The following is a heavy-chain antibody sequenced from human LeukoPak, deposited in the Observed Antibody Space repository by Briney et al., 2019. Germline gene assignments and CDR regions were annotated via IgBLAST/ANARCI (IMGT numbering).Heavy chain of an antibody. V-gene: IGHV3-23*01. J-gene: IGHJ3*02. CDR3: AKDSNARRDAFDI. D-gene: IGHD1-1*01. Sequence: GGSLRLSCAASGFTFSSYAMSWVRQAPGKGLELVSAISGSGGSTYYADSVKGRFTISRDNSKNTLYLQMNSLRAEDTAVYYCAKDSNARRDAFDIWGQGTMVTVSS. CDR2: ISGSGGST. CDR1: GFTFSSYA.